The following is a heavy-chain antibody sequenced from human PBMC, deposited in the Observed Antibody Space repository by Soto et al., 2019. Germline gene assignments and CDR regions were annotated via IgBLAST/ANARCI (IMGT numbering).Heavy chain of an antibody. CDR1: GGSVSSGSYY. CDR3: VRVHDSSGFLYYFDY. V-gene: IGHV4-61*01. CDR2: IYYSGST. Sequence: SETLSLTCSVSGGSVSSGSYYWSWIRQPPGKGLEWIGYIYYSGSTNYNPSLESRVTMSVDTSKNQFSLKLSSVTAADTAVYYCVRVHDSSGFLYYFDYWGQGALVTVS. D-gene: IGHD3-22*01. J-gene: IGHJ4*02.